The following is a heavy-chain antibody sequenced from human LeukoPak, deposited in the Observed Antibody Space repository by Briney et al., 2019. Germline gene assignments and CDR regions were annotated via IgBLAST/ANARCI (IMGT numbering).Heavy chain of an antibody. CDR1: GGSFSGYY. CDR3: AINPAAGYYYYYGMDV. Sequence: PSETLSLTCAVYGGSFSGYYWSWIRQPPGKGLEWIGEINHSGSTNYNPSPKSRVTISVDTSKNQFSLKLSSVTAADTAVYYCAINPAAGYYYYYGMDVWGQGTTVTVSS. CDR2: INHSGST. J-gene: IGHJ6*02. V-gene: IGHV4-34*01.